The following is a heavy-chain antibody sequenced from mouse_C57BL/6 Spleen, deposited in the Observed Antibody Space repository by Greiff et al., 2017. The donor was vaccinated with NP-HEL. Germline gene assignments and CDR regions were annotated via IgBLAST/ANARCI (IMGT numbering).Heavy chain of an antibody. V-gene: IGHV1-64*01. D-gene: IGHD2-5*01. Sequence: VQLQQPGAELVKPGASVKLSCKASGYTFTSYWMHWVKQRPGQGLEWIGMIHPNSGSTNYNEKFKSKATLTVDKSSSTAYMQLSSLTSEDSAVYYCARPLYYSNNAMDYWGQGTSVTVSS. J-gene: IGHJ4*01. CDR3: ARPLYYSNNAMDY. CDR2: IHPNSGST. CDR1: GYTFTSYW.